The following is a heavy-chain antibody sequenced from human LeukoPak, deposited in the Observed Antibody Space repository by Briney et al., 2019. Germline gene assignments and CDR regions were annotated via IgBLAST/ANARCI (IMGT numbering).Heavy chain of an antibody. CDR2: IKQDGGEK. Sequence: GGSLRLSCAASGFTFSNYWMSWVRQAPGKGLEWVANIKQDGGEKSYVDSVKGRFTISRDNAKNSLYLQMNSLRGEDTAVYYCAREGISMVRGYYYYYMDVWGKGTTVTVSS. V-gene: IGHV3-7*01. CDR3: AREGISMVRGYYYYYMDV. D-gene: IGHD3-10*01. CDR1: GFTFSNYW. J-gene: IGHJ6*03.